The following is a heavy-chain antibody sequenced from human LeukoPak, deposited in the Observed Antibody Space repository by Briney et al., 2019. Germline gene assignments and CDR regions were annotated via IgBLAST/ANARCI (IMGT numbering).Heavy chain of an antibody. D-gene: IGHD3-3*01. Sequence: GGSLRLSCAVSGMTFERHGMHWVRQPPGKGLEWLAFIKYDGSRTDYEDSVKGRFTVSRDNSKNTLYLEMSSLRAEDTAVYYCVKDTIFTVDSFDYWGRGTLVTVSS. J-gene: IGHJ4*02. CDR3: VKDTIFTVDSFDY. V-gene: IGHV3-30*02. CDR2: IKYDGSRT. CDR1: GMTFERHG.